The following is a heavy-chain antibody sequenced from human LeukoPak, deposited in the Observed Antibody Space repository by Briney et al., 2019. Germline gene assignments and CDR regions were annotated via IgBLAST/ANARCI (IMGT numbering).Heavy chain of an antibody. V-gene: IGHV3-11*01. CDR3: ARDLYSSSSGWFDP. D-gene: IGHD6-6*01. J-gene: IGHJ5*02. Sequence: PGGSLRLSCAASGFTFSDYYMSWIRQAPGKGLERVSYISSSGSTIYHADSVKGRFTISRDNAKNSLYLQMNSLRAEDTAVYYCARDLYSSSSGWFDPWGQGTLVTVSS. CDR2: ISSSGSTI. CDR1: GFTFSDYY.